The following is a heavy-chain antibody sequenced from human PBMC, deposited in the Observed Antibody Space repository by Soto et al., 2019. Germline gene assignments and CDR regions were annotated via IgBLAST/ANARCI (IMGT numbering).Heavy chain of an antibody. V-gene: IGHV3-21*01. CDR3: ASKRGYSGYGWFDP. J-gene: IGHJ5*02. D-gene: IGHD5-12*01. CDR2: ISSSSSYM. CDR1: GFTFSSYS. Sequence: GGSLRLSCAASGFTFSSYSMNWVRQAPGKGLEWVSSISSSSSYMYYADSVKGRFTISRDNAKNSLYLQMNSLRAEDTAVYYCASKRGYSGYGWFDPWGQGTLVTVSS.